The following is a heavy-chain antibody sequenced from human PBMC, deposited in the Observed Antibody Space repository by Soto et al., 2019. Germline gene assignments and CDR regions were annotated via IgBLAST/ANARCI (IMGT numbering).Heavy chain of an antibody. CDR1: GDSVSSNSAA. J-gene: IGHJ4*02. V-gene: IGHV6-1*01. D-gene: IGHD1-26*01. Sequence: SQTLSLTCGISGDSVSSNSAAWNWLRQSPSRGLEWLGRTYYRSKWYNDYAVSVESRITINPDTSKNHFSLQLNFVTPEDTAVYFCVRGEQYSGRIFDYWGQGTLVTVSS. CDR2: TYYRSKWYN. CDR3: VRGEQYSGRIFDY.